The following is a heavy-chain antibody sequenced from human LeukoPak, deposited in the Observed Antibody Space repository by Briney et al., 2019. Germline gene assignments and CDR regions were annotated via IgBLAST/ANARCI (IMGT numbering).Heavy chain of an antibody. Sequence: GGSLRLFCAASGFTFSSYSMNWVRQAPGKGREWVSSISSSSSYIYYADSVKGRFTISRDNAKNSLYLQMNSLRAEDTAVYYCARSPRVLRYFDWLEGGYYFDYWGQGTLVTVSS. D-gene: IGHD3-9*01. J-gene: IGHJ4*02. V-gene: IGHV3-21*01. CDR2: ISSSSSYI. CDR1: GFTFSSYS. CDR3: ARSPRVLRYFDWLEGGYYFDY.